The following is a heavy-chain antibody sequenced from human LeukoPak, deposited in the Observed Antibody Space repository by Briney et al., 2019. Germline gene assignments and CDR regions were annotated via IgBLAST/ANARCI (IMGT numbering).Heavy chain of an antibody. V-gene: IGHV3-9*01. D-gene: IGHD5-12*01. CDR1: GFTFDDYA. Sequence: LPGRSLRLSCAASGFTFDDYAMHWLRQARGKGLEWVSGISWNSGSIGYADSVKGRFTISRENAKNSLYLQMNSLRAEDTALYYCAKEASGYDYAYFDYWGQGTLVTVSS. J-gene: IGHJ4*02. CDR3: AKEASGYDYAYFDY. CDR2: ISWNSGSI.